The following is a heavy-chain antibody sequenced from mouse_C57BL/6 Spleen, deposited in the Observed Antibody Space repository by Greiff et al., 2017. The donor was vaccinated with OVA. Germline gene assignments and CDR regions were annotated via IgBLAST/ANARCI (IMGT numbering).Heavy chain of an antibody. J-gene: IGHJ3*01. V-gene: IGHV5-6*02. CDR3: ARRKDYDYDGGPFY. CDR1: GFTFSSYG. Sequence: EVNVVESGGDLVKPGGSLKLSCAASGFTFSSYGMSWVRQTPDKRLEWVATISSGGSYTYYPDSVKGRFTISRDNAKNTLYLQMSSLKSEDTAMYYCARRKDYDYDGGPFYWGQGTLVTVSA. CDR2: ISSGGSYT. D-gene: IGHD2-4*01.